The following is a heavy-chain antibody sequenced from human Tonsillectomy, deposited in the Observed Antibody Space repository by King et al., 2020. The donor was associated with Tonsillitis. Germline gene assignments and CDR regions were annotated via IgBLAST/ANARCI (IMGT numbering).Heavy chain of an antibody. D-gene: IGHD5-18*01. CDR2: IYYSGST. J-gene: IGHJ3*02. CDR1: GGSISSYY. Sequence: QLQESGPGLVKPSETLSLTCTVSGGSISSYYWNWIRQPPGKGLEWIGYIYYSGSTSYNPSLKSRVTISLDTSKKHFSLKLNSVTAADTAVYYCASGVTAPYDAFDIWGQGTMVIVSS. CDR3: ASGVTAPYDAFDI. V-gene: IGHV4-59*08.